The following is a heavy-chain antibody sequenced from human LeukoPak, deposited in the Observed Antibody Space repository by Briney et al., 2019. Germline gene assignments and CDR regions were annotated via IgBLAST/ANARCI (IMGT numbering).Heavy chain of an antibody. Sequence: LPGGSLRLSCAASGFTFSSYAMSWVRQAPGKGLEWVSAISGSGGSIYYADSVKGRFTISRDNSKNTLYLQMNSLRAEDTAVYYCAKDFYYYDSSGYWYFDLWGRGTLVTVSS. CDR2: ISGSGGSI. V-gene: IGHV3-23*01. CDR3: AKDFYYYDSSGYWYFDL. D-gene: IGHD3-22*01. J-gene: IGHJ2*01. CDR1: GFTFSSYA.